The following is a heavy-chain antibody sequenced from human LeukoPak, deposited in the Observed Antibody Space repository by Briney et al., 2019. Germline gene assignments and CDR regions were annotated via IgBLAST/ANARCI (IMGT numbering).Heavy chain of an antibody. CDR1: GFSFSTYR. D-gene: IGHD2-15*01. CDR3: AGGYCSGGSCYDYFDY. J-gene: IGHJ4*02. CDR2: ISSSSAYI. Sequence: GGSLRLSCAASGFSFSTYRMNWVRQAPGKGLEWVSSISSSSAYIYHAGSVKGRFTISRDNAKNSLYLQMNSLRAEDTAVYYCAGGYCSGGSCYDYFDYWGQGTLVTVSS. V-gene: IGHV3-21*01.